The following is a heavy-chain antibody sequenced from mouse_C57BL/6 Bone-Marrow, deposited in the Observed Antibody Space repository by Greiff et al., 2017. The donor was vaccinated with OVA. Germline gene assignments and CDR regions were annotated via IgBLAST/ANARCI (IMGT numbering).Heavy chain of an antibody. J-gene: IGHJ3*01. CDR1: GYTFTSYW. V-gene: IGHV1-69*01. CDR3: ARPDYYGSSLFAY. Sequence: VQLQQPGAELVMPGASVKLSCKASGYTFTSYWMHWVKQRPGQGLEWIGEIDPSDSYTNYNQKFKGKSTLTVDKSSSTAYMQLSSLTSEDSAVYDCARPDYYGSSLFAYWGQGTLVTVSA. D-gene: IGHD1-1*01. CDR2: IDPSDSYT.